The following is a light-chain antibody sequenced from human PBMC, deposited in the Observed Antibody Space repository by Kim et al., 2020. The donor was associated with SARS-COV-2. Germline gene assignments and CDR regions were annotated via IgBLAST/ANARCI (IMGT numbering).Light chain of an antibody. J-gene: IGLJ2*01. CDR2: GKN. CDR3: NSRDITGNHVSVV. V-gene: IGLV3-19*01. CDR1: SLRSYY. Sequence: GPTVRITCQGDSLRSYYASWYQQKPGQAPVLVIYGKNNRPSGIPDRFSGSSSGNTASLTITGAQAEDEADYYCNSRDITGNHVSVVFGGGTQLTVL.